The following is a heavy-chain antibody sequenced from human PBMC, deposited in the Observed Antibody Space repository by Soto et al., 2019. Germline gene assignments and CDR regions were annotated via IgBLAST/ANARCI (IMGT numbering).Heavy chain of an antibody. CDR1: GDSVSTNHG. J-gene: IGHJ4*02. Sequence: HVQLQESGPGLVKPSGTLSLTCTVSGDSVSTNHGWSWVRQPPGKGLEWIGEVYHNEGTTYNSSQKSRLTISIDKSNNLLSLRLTSVTAADTAIYFCASVFYRAGSGRSYLDAWGQGTLVTVSS. CDR3: ASVFYRAGSGRSYLDA. D-gene: IGHD6-19*01. CDR2: VYHNEGT. V-gene: IGHV4-4*02.